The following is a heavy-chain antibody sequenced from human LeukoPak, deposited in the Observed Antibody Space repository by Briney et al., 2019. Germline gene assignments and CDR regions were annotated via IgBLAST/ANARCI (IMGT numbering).Heavy chain of an antibody. CDR1: GVSISSAY. Sequence: PAETLSLTCTASGVSISSAYRSWIRQPPGKGLEWTWYIYYSGSTNYNPPLKSGVTISVDPSKNQFSLKLSSVTAADAAVYYCASLSGRAWFDPWGQGTLVTVSS. J-gene: IGHJ5*02. CDR2: IYYSGST. V-gene: IGHV4-59*01. CDR3: ASLSGRAWFDP. D-gene: IGHD1-26*01.